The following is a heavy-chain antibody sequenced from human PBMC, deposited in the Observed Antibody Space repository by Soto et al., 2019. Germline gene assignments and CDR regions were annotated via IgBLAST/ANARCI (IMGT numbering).Heavy chain of an antibody. CDR2: IYYSGST. CDR1: GGSISSSSYY. Sequence: SSVILSLTCTVSGGSISSSSYYWGWIRQPPRKGLEWIGSIYYSGSTYYNPSLKSRVTISVDTSKNQFSLKLSSVTAADTAVYYCARPGYSGYDPHDAFDIWGQVTMVTVSS. J-gene: IGHJ3*02. CDR3: ARPGYSGYDPHDAFDI. D-gene: IGHD5-12*01. V-gene: IGHV4-39*01.